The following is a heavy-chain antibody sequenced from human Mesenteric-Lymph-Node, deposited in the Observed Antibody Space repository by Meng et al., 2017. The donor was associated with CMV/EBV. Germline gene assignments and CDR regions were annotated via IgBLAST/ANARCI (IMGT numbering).Heavy chain of an antibody. V-gene: IGHV3-53*01. CDR1: GFTVSSNY. Sequence: GESLKISCAASGFTVSSNYRSWVRQAPGKGLEWVSVIYSGGSTYYADSVKGRFTISRDNSKNTLYLQMNSLRAEDTAVYYCARVGRGGYCSSTSCYTNYYYGMDVWGQGTTVTVSS. CDR3: ARVGRGGYCSSTSCYTNYYYGMDV. D-gene: IGHD2-2*02. J-gene: IGHJ6*02. CDR2: IYSGGST.